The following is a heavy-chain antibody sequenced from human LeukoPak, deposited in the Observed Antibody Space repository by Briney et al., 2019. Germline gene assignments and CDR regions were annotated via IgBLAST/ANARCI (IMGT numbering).Heavy chain of an antibody. V-gene: IGHV3-11*04. Sequence: GGSLRLSCAASGFTFSDYYMSWIRQAPGKGLEWVSYISSSGSTIYYADSVKGRFTISRDNAKNSLYLQMNSLRAEDTAVYYCTRSNWNYDHDWFDPWGQGTLVTVSS. J-gene: IGHJ5*02. CDR3: TRSNWNYDHDWFDP. CDR2: ISSSGSTI. D-gene: IGHD1-7*01. CDR1: GFTFSDYY.